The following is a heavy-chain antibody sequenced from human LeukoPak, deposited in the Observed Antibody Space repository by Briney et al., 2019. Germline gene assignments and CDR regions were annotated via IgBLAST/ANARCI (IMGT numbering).Heavy chain of an antibody. CDR1: GGTFSSYA. CDR3: ARLIGSGVYYYMDV. J-gene: IGHJ6*03. CDR2: IIPIFCTA. V-gene: IGHV1-69*13. Sequence: ASVKASCKASGGTFSSYAISWVRQAPGQGLEWMGGIIPIFCTANYAQKIQGRVTITADESTSTAYMELSSLRSEDTAVYYCARLIGSGVYYYMDVWGKGTTVTVSS. D-gene: IGHD2-15*01.